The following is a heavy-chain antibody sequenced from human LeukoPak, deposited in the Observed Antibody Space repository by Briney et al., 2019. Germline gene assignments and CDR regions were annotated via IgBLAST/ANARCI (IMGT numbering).Heavy chain of an antibody. CDR1: GGSFSGYY. CDR3: ARGRRASGCPFDY. V-gene: IGHV4-34*01. Sequence: SETLSLTCAVYGGSFSGYYWSWIRQPPGKGLEWIGEINHSGSTNYNPSLKSRVTISVDTSKNQFSLKLSSVTAADTAVYYCARGRRASGCPFDYWGQGTLVTVSS. D-gene: IGHD6-19*01. J-gene: IGHJ4*02. CDR2: INHSGST.